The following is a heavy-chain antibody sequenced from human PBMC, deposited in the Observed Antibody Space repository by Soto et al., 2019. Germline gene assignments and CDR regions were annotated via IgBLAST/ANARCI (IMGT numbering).Heavy chain of an antibody. J-gene: IGHJ6*02. V-gene: IGHV4-30-4*01. CDR2: IYYSGST. D-gene: IGHD2-15*01. CDR1: GGSISSGDYY. Sequence: SETLSLTCTVSGGSISSGDYYWSWIRQPPGKGLEWIGYIYYSGSTYYNPSLKSRVTISVDTSKNQFSLKLSSVTAADTAVYYCAREQPVAASLYYYGMDVWGQGTTVTVSS. CDR3: AREQPVAASLYYYGMDV.